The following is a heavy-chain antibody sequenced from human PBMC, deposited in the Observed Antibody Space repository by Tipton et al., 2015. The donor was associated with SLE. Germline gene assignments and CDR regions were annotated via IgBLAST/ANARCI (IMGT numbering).Heavy chain of an antibody. CDR3: AEDRGRSTGWYPFDY. J-gene: IGHJ4*02. CDR2: IMYTGIDK. V-gene: IGHV3-30*02. D-gene: IGHD6-19*01. Sequence: SLRLSCAASGFTFSTYGMHWVRQAPGKGLEWVAFIMYTGIDKYYADSVKGRFTISRDTSKNTLYLQMSSLRVEDTAIFYCAEDRGRSTGWYPFDYWGQGTLDTVSS. CDR1: GFTFSTYG.